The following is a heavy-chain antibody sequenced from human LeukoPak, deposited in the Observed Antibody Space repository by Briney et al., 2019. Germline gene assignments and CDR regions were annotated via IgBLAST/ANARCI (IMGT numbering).Heavy chain of an antibody. V-gene: IGHV3-7*03. Sequence: GGSLRLSCAASGFTFSVYFMGWVRLAPGKGLEWVANIKEDGTETYYVDSVKGRFTISRDNAKNSLYLQMNSLRVEDTAVYYCAKEGRSLQTYWGQGTLVTVSS. J-gene: IGHJ4*02. CDR2: IKEDGTET. CDR1: GFTFSVYF. CDR3: AKEGRSLQTY. D-gene: IGHD5-24*01.